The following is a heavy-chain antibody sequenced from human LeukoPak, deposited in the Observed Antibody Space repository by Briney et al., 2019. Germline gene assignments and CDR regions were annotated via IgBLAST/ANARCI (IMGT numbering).Heavy chain of an antibody. CDR3: AKENHGIVGATTLIDY. CDR2: ISASGGNT. J-gene: IGHJ4*02. V-gene: IGHV3-23*01. Sequence: GGSLRLSCAASGFTFSSYAMSWVRQAPGKGLEWVSVISASGGNTYYADSVKGRFTISRDNSKNTLYLQMNSLRAEDTAVYYCAKENHGIVGATTLIDYWGQGTLVTVSS. D-gene: IGHD1-26*01. CDR1: GFTFSSYA.